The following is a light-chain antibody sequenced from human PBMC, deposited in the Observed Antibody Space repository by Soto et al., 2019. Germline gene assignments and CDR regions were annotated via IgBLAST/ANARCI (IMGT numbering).Light chain of an antibody. CDR2: AAS. J-gene: IGKJ4*01. V-gene: IGKV1-8*01. CDR1: QGISSY. Sequence: AIRMTQSPSSFSASTGDRVTITCRASQGISSYLAWYQQKPGKAPKLLIYAASTLQSGVPSRFSGSGSGTDFTLTISCLQSEDFATYYCQQYYSYPPTCGGGTKWIS. CDR3: QQYYSYPPT.